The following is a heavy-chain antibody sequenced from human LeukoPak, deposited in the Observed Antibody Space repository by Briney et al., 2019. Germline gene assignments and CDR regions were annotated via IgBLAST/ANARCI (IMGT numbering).Heavy chain of an antibody. J-gene: IGHJ4*02. V-gene: IGHV4-39*01. D-gene: IGHD3-10*01. CDR1: GVSFNISNYY. Sequence: QTAETLTLTCTVSGVSFNISNYYWVCIPQPPGKDLVCIGDVHYISMIFYSPSFKCRVTSSVDTSKNYFSLKLSSVTAADTAVYYCAGHSGGPFDSWGQGALVTPSS. CDR2: VHYISMI. CDR3: AGHSGGPFDS.